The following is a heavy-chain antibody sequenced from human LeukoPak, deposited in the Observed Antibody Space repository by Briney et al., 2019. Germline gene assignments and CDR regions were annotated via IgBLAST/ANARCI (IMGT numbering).Heavy chain of an antibody. CDR1: GGTFSSYA. V-gene: IGHV1-69*13. D-gene: IGHD6-13*01. J-gene: IGHJ3*02. CDR2: IIPIFGTA. CDR3: ASVQQQLDYAFDI. Sequence: ASVKVSCKASGGTFSSYAISWVRQAPGQGLEWMGGIIPIFGTANYAQKFQGRVTITADESTSTAYMELSSLRSEDTAVYYCASVQQQLDYAFDIWGQGTMVTVSS.